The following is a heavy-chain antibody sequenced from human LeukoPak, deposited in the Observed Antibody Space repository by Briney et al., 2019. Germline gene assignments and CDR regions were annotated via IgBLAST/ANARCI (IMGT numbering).Heavy chain of an antibody. CDR2: ISSSGSTI. D-gene: IGHD6-19*01. V-gene: IGHV3-48*03. Sequence: GGSLRLSCAASGFTFSSYEMNWVRQAPGKGLEWVSYISSSGSTIYYADSVKGRFTISRDNAKNSLYLQMNSLRAEDTAVYYCARGGRGYSSGWRTDYFDYWGQGTLVTVSS. J-gene: IGHJ4*02. CDR1: GFTFSSYE. CDR3: ARGGRGYSSGWRTDYFDY.